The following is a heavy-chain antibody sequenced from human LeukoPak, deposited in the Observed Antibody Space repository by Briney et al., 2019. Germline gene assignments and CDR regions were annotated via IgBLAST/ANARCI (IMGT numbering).Heavy chain of an antibody. CDR3: ARDKLRLGELSLYY. J-gene: IGHJ4*02. Sequence: GASVTVSLKASGYTFTSYATHWVRQAPGQRLEWMGWINAGNGNTKYSQKFQGRVTITRDTSASTAYMELSSLRSEDTAVYYCARDKLRLGELSLYYWGQGTLVTVSS. V-gene: IGHV1-3*01. D-gene: IGHD3-16*02. CDR2: INAGNGNT. CDR1: GYTFTSYA.